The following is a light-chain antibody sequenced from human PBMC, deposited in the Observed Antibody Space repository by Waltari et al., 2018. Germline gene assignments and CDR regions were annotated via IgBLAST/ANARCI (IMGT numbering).Light chain of an antibody. CDR2: GAS. CDR3: QQYGTAPHT. J-gene: IGKJ4*01. V-gene: IGKV3-20*01. CDR1: QGVHSNA. Sequence: SQGVHSNAHAWYKQSPGQSPSLLSYGASTRATGVPDKISGSGSGTDFTLTINKLEPEDFAVYYCQQYGTAPHTFGGAKKVEV.